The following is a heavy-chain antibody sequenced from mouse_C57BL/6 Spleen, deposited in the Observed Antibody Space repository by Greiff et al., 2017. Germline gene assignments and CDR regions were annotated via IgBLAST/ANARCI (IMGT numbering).Heavy chain of an antibody. CDR2: IEPNSGGT. V-gene: IGHV1-72*01. CDR3: ARGSDYDGFDY. CDR1: GYTFTSYW. J-gene: IGHJ2*01. Sequence: QVQLQQSGAELVKPGASVKLSCKASGYTFTSYWMHWVKQRPGRGLVWIGRIEPNSGGTKYNEKFKSKATLTVDKPSSTAYMQLSSLTSEDSAVYYCARGSDYDGFDYWGQGTTLTVSS. D-gene: IGHD2-4*01.